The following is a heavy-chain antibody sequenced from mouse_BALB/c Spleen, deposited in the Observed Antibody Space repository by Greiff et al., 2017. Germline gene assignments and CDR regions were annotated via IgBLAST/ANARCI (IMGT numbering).Heavy chain of an antibody. V-gene: IGHV7-3*02. CDR2: IRNKANGYTT. CDR1: GFTFTDYY. D-gene: IGHD1-1*01. Sequence: EVNLVESGGGLVQPGGSLRLSCATSGFTFTDYYMSWVRQPPGKALEWLGFIRNKANGYTTEYSASVKGRFTISRDNSQSILYLQMNTLRAEDSATYYCARDKEYGDYYGSRDYFDYWGQGTTLTVSS. J-gene: IGHJ2*01. CDR3: ARDKEYGDYYGSRDYFDY.